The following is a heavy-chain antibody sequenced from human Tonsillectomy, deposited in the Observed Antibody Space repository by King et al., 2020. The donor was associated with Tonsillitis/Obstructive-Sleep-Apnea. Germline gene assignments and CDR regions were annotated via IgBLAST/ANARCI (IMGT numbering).Heavy chain of an antibody. D-gene: IGHD3-9*01. CDR3: ARSVNQGLNGFKDSFDI. J-gene: IGHJ3*02. CDR2: FSGDGSST. V-gene: IGHV3-74*01. Sequence: EVQLVESGGGLVQPGGSLRLSCAASGFTFSSYWMHWVRQAPGKGLVWVSRFSGDGSSTDFADSVKGRFTISRGNAKNTLYLQMNSLRAEDTAVYYCARSVNQGLNGFKDSFDIWGQGTMVTVSS. CDR1: GFTFSSYW.